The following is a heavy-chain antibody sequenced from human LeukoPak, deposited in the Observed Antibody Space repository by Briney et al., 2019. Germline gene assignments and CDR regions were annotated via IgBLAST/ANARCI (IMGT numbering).Heavy chain of an antibody. CDR3: ARATVAGVGSYYYYGMDV. V-gene: IGHV3-66*02. D-gene: IGHD6-19*01. J-gene: IGHJ6*02. CDR1: GFTVSSNY. CDR2: IYSGGST. Sequence: GGSLRLSCAASGFTVSSNYMSWVRQAPGEGLEWVSVIYSGGSTYYADSVKGRFTISRDNSKNTLYLQMNSLRAEDTAVYYCARATVAGVGSYYYYGMDVWGQGTTATVSS.